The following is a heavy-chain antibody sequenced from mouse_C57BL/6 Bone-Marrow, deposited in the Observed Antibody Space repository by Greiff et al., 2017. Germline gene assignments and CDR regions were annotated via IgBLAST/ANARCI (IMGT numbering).Heavy chain of an antibody. Sequence: VQLKESGPELVKPGASVKMSCKASGYTFTDYNMHWVKQSHGQSLEWIGYINPNNGGTSYNQKFKGKATLTVNKSSSTDYMELRSLTSEDAAVSYCENDLLWLRSYYDAMDYWGQGTSVTVSA. D-gene: IGHD2-2*01. CDR3: ENDLLWLRSYYDAMDY. V-gene: IGHV1-22*01. CDR1: GYTFTDYN. CDR2: INPNNGGT. J-gene: IGHJ4*01.